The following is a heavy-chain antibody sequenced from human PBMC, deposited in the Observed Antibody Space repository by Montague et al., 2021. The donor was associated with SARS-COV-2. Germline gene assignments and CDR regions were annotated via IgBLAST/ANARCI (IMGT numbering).Heavy chain of an antibody. J-gene: IGHJ5*02. Sequence: SETLSLTCTVSGGSIGSYYWSWIRQPPGKGLEWIGYIYYNGTTNYSPSLKGRVSISVDTSKNQFSLEMNSVTAADTAVYYCARERGYQLLSGWFDPWGQGTLVTVSS. CDR3: ARERGYQLLSGWFDP. CDR1: GGSIGSYY. CDR2: IYYNGTT. V-gene: IGHV4-59*01. D-gene: IGHD2-2*01.